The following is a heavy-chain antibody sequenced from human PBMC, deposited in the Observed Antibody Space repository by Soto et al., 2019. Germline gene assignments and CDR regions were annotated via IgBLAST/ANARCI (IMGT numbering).Heavy chain of an antibody. D-gene: IGHD3-9*01. V-gene: IGHV2-5*01. CDR3: AHRRHYDILTPPDAGWFDP. J-gene: IGHJ5*02. Sequence: SGPTLVKPTQTLTLTCTFSGFSLSTSGVGVGWIRQPPGKALEWLALIYWNDDKRYSPSLKSRLTITKDTSKNQVVLTMTNMDPVDTATYYCAHRRHYDILTPPDAGWFDPWGQGTLVTVSS. CDR1: GFSLSTSGVG. CDR2: IYWNDDK.